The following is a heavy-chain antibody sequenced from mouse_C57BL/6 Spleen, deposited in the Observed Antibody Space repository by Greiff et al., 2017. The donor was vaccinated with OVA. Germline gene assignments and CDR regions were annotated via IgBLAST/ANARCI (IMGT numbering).Heavy chain of an antibody. Sequence: EVKLVESEGGLVQPGSSMTLSCTASGFTFSDYYMAWVRPVPEKGLEWVANINYDGSSTYYLDSLTSRFIISRDNAKNILYLQMSSLKSEDTATYYCARGRDYGNFDYWGQGTTRTVSS. J-gene: IGHJ2*01. CDR3: ARGRDYGNFDY. CDR2: INYDGSST. D-gene: IGHD2-1*01. CDR1: GFTFSDYY. V-gene: IGHV5-16*01.